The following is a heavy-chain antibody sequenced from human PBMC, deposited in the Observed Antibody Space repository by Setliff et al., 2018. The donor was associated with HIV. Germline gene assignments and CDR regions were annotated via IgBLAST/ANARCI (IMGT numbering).Heavy chain of an antibody. Sequence: SETLSLTCTVSGGSISSISYYWGWIRQPPGKGLEWIGSIYYSGSTYYNPSLKTRVTISVDTSKNQFSLKLSSVTAADTAVYYCASLTTDRFLEWLTSGWFDPWGQGALVTVSS. V-gene: IGHV4-39*01. J-gene: IGHJ5*02. CDR1: GGSISSISYY. CDR3: ASLTTDRFLEWLTSGWFDP. CDR2: IYYSGST. D-gene: IGHD3-3*01.